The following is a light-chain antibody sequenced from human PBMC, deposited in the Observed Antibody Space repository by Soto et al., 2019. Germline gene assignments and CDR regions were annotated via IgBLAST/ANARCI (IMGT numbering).Light chain of an antibody. J-gene: IGKJ1*01. CDR3: RQYGRPPWT. Sequence: IVFAHCSCTQCVTPRAKATLSCRASQSVSSNLAWYQQKPVQAPRLLMSGASNRATGIPDGFTGSGSGTDFPLTICRLEPEDFAVYYCRQYGRPPWTFGQGTKVDIK. CDR2: GAS. CDR1: QSVSSN. V-gene: IGKV3-20*01.